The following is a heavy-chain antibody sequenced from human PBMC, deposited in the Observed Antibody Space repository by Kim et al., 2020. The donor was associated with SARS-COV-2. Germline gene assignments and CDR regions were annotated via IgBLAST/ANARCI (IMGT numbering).Heavy chain of an antibody. D-gene: IGHD2-2*01. CDR1: GFTFSSYG. J-gene: IGHJ6*02. CDR2: IWYDGSNK. Sequence: GGSLRLSCAASGFTFSSYGMHWVRQAPGKGLEWVAVIWYDGSNKYYADSVKGRFTISRDNSKNTLYLQMNSLRAEDTAVYYCARDLYCSSTSCLLLSYYYYYGMDVWGQGTTVTVSS. CDR3: ARDLYCSSTSCLLLSYYYYYGMDV. V-gene: IGHV3-33*01.